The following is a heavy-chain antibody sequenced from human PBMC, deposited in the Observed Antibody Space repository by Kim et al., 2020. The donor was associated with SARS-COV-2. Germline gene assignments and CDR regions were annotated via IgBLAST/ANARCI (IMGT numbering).Heavy chain of an antibody. CDR3: ARAPLVGATTDYYYYYGMDV. Sequence: GGSLRLSCAASGFTFSSYWMSWVRQAPGKGLEWVANIKQDGSEKYYVDSVKGRFTISRDNAKNSLYLQMNSLRAEDTAVYYCARAPLVGATTDYYYYYGMDVWGQGTTVTVSS. J-gene: IGHJ6*02. CDR1: GFTFSSYW. V-gene: IGHV3-7*03. D-gene: IGHD1-26*01. CDR2: IKQDGSEK.